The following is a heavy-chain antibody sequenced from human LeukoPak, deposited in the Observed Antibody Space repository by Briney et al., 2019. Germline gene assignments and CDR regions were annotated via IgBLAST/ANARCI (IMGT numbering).Heavy chain of an antibody. J-gene: IGHJ4*02. CDR2: IIPILGIA. V-gene: IGHV1-69*04. CDR3: AREKGGYYYDSSGYLFDY. Sequence: GASVKVSCKASGGTFSSYAISWVRQAPGQGLERMGRIIPILGIANYAQKFQGRVTITADKSTSTAYMELSSLRSEDTAVYYCAREKGGYYYDSSGYLFDYWGQGTLVTVSS. CDR1: GGTFSSYA. D-gene: IGHD3-22*01.